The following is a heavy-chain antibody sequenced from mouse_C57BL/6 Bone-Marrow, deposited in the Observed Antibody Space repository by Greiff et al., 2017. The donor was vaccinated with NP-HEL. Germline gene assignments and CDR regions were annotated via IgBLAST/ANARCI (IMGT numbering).Heavy chain of an antibody. D-gene: IGHD1-1*01. CDR1: GFTFSDYG. J-gene: IGHJ2*01. Sequence: EVNVVESGGGLVKPGGSLKLSCAASGFTFSDYGMHWVRQAPEKGLEWVAYISSGSSTIYYADTVKGRFTISRDNAKNTLFLQMTSLRSEDTAMYYCATFLHYYGSSFDYWGQGTTLTVSS. CDR3: ATFLHYYGSSFDY. V-gene: IGHV5-17*01. CDR2: ISSGSSTI.